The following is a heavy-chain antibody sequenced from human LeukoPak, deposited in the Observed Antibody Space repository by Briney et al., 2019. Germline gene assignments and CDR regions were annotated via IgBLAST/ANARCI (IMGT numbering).Heavy chain of an antibody. J-gene: IGHJ4*02. CDR3: ARGHHYYDSSAYYY. Sequence: GGSLRLSCAASGFTFISYWMHWVRQAPGKGLVWVSRINSDVSTTSYAASVKGRFTISRDTAKNTLYLQMNSLRAEDTAVYYCARGHHYYDSSAYYYWGQGTLFTVSS. CDR1: GFTFISYW. CDR2: INSDVSTT. V-gene: IGHV3-74*01. D-gene: IGHD3-22*01.